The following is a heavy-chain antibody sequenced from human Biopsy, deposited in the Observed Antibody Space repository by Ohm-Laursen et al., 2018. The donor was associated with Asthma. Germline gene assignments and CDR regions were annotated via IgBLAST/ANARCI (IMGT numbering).Heavy chain of an antibody. CDR3: ARAVDYSHYYGIDV. CDR2: ISVYNGNT. D-gene: IGHD3-10*01. Sequence: ASVKVSCKISGYTFNSAGITWVRQAPGQGLEWMGWISVYNGNTKVAQKLQDRVTMITDTSTSTAYMELRSLRSDDTAVYFCARAVDYSHYYGIDVWGQGPTITVS. J-gene: IGHJ6*02. V-gene: IGHV1-18*01. CDR1: GYTFNSAG.